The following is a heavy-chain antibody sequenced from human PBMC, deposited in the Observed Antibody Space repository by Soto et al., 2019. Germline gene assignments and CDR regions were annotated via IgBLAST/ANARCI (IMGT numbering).Heavy chain of an antibody. J-gene: IGHJ4*02. CDR1: GGSISSGNYY. D-gene: IGHD4-17*01. Sequence: SETLSLTCTVSGGSISSGNYYWSWIRQPPGKGLEWIGFISYSGTTHYSASLRSRVSISVDTSKNQFSLDLSSETAADTAVYYCATMGTPVTGLYYFDYWGQGTLVTVSS. CDR2: ISYSGTT. CDR3: ATMGTPVTGLYYFDY. V-gene: IGHV4-30-4*01.